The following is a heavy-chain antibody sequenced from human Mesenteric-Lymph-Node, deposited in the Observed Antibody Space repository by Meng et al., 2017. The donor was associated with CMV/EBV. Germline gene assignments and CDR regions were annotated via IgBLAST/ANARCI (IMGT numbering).Heavy chain of an antibody. CDR3: GRRIAGRPGGAFDI. CDR1: GFIFDDYG. Sequence: GESLKISCVGSGFIFDDYGMNWVRQAPGKGLEWVANIKHDGSETYYVDSVKGRFTISRDNAKNSLYLQMNSLRAEDTAVYYCGRRIAGRPGGAFDIWGQGTMVTVSS. CDR2: IKHDGSET. D-gene: IGHD6-6*01. J-gene: IGHJ3*02. V-gene: IGHV3-7*01.